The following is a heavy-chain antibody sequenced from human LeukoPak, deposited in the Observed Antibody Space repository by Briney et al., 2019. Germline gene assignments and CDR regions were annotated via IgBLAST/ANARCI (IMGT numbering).Heavy chain of an antibody. J-gene: IGHJ4*02. Sequence: GASVKVSCKASGGTFSSYAISWVRQAPGQGLEWMGGIIPIFGTANYAQKLQGRVTMTTDTSTSTAYMELRSLRSDDTAVYYCATNDFWSGSDYWGQGTLVTVSS. D-gene: IGHD3-3*01. CDR3: ATNDFWSGSDY. CDR1: GGTFSSYA. V-gene: IGHV1-69*05. CDR2: IIPIFGTA.